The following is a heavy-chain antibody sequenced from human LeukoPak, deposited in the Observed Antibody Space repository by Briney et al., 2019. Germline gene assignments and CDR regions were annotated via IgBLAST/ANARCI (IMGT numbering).Heavy chain of an antibody. CDR3: ARDHSSGYQSYDYYGMDV. D-gene: IGHD3-22*01. CDR2: ISAYNGNT. CDR1: GYTFTSYG. V-gene: IGHV1-18*01. J-gene: IGHJ6*02. Sequence: ASVKVSCKASGYTFTSYGLSWVRQAPGQGLEWRGWISAYNGNTNYAQNLQGRVTMTTDTSTSTAYMELRSLRSDDTAVYYCARDHSSGYQSYDYYGMDVWGQGTTVTVSS.